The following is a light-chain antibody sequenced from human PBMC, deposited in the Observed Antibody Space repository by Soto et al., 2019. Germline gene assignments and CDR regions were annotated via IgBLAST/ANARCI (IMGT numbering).Light chain of an antibody. J-gene: IGLJ1*01. CDR3: CSYAV. Sequence: QSALTQPASVSGSTGQSITISCTGTSSDVGSYNLVSWYQQHPGKAPKLMIYEVSKRPSGVSNLFSGSKSGNTASLTISGLQAEDEADYYCCSYAVFGTGTKVTVL. V-gene: IGLV2-23*02. CDR2: EVS. CDR1: SSDVGSYNL.